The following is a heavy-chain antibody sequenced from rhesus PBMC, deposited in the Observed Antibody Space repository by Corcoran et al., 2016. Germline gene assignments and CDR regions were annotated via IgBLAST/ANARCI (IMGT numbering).Heavy chain of an antibody. V-gene: IGHV4-173*01. J-gene: IGHJ5-1*01. CDR3: ARKVGVVSAKNRFDV. D-gene: IGHD2-39*02. CDR1: GGPISSTW. CDR2: ISGSGGST. Sequence: QLQLQESGPGLVKPSETLSLTCAVSGGPISSTWWSWSRQPPGKGLEWIGRISGSGGSTSCNPSLKSRVTISTDTSKNQFSLKLSSVTAADTAVYYCARKVGVVSAKNRFDVWGPGVLVTVSS.